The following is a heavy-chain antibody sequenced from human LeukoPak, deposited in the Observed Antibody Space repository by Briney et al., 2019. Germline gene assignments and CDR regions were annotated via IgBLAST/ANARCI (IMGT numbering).Heavy chain of an antibody. CDR3: ARVAGTYQASRCDY. J-gene: IGHJ4*02. D-gene: IGHD5-24*01. V-gene: IGHV3-74*01. CDR2: ITSDGTST. Sequence: PGGSLRLSCAASGFTFSSYWMHWVRQAPGQGLVWVSRITSDGTSTAYADSVKGRFTISRDNAKNTLYLQMNSPRAEDTAVYYCARVAGTYQASRCDYWGQGTLVTVSS. CDR1: GFTFSSYW.